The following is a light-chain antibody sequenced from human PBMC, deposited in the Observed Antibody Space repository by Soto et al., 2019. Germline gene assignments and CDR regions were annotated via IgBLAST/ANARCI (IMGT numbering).Light chain of an antibody. Sequence: QSALTQPASVSGSPGQSITISSTGTSSDVGGYNYVSWYQQHPGKAPKLMIYEVSNRPSGVSNRFSGSKSGNTASLTISGLQAEDEAEYYCSSYTSSSTVVFGGGTKLTVL. CDR3: SSYTSSSTVV. V-gene: IGLV2-14*01. J-gene: IGLJ2*01. CDR2: EVS. CDR1: SSDVGGYNY.